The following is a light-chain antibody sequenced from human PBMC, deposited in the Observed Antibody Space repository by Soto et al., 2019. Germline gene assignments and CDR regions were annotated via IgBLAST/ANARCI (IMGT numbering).Light chain of an antibody. J-gene: IGLJ1*01. CDR1: SSDVGGYNY. V-gene: IGLV2-14*01. CDR3: SSYTSNSTLYV. CDR2: EVS. Sequence: HSALTQPASVSGSPGQSITISCTGTSSDVGGYNYVSWYQQHPGKAPKLMIYEVSNRPSGVSNRFSGSKSGNTASLTISGLQAEDEADYYCSSYTSNSTLYVFGTGTKVTVL.